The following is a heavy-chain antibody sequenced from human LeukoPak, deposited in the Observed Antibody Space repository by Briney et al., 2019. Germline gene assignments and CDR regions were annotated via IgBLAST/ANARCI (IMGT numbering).Heavy chain of an antibody. CDR2: IYYSGST. Sequence: PSETLSLTCTVSGGSISSYYWSWIRQPPGKGLEWIGYIYYSGSTNYNPSLKSRVTISVDTSMNQFSLKLSSVTAADTAVYYCARHSERYYDSSGYLDYWGQGTLVTVSS. CDR1: GGSISSYY. CDR3: ARHSERYYDSSGYLDY. J-gene: IGHJ4*02. V-gene: IGHV4-59*08. D-gene: IGHD3-22*01.